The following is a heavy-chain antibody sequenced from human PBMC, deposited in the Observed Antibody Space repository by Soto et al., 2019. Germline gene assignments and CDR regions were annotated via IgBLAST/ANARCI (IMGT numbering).Heavy chain of an antibody. CDR1: GGSDSSGTYY. CDR3: ASDSSGWYDVNY. Sequence: QVQLQESGPGLVKPSETLSLTCTVSGGSDSSGTYYWSWIRQPPGKGLEWIGYIYYSGSTNYNPFLKSRVSISVDTSKNQFALKLSSVPAAATAVYYCASDSSGWYDVNYWGQGTLVAVST. CDR2: IYYSGST. V-gene: IGHV4-61*01. J-gene: IGHJ4*02. D-gene: IGHD6-19*01.